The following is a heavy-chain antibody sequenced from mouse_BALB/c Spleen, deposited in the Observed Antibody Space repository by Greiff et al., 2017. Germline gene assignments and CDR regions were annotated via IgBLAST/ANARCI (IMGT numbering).Heavy chain of an antibody. D-gene: IGHD4-1*01. V-gene: IGHV3-2*02. Sequence: ESGPGLVKPSQSLSLTCTVTGYSITSDYAWNWIRQFPGNKLEWMGYISYSGSTSYNPSLKSRISITRDTSKNQFFLQLNSVTTEDTATYYCARRAWDYAMDYWGQGTSVTVSS. CDR3: ARRAWDYAMDY. CDR1: GYSITSDYA. J-gene: IGHJ4*01. CDR2: ISYSGST.